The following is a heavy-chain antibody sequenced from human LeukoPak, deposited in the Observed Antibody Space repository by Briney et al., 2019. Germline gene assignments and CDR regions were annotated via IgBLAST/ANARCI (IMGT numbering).Heavy chain of an antibody. CDR3: ARPYDSSGYYAGAFDV. CDR2: TYYRSKLYN. Sequence: SQTLSLTCAISGDSVSSNSAAWNWIRQSPSRGLEWLGRTYYRSKLYNDYAVSVKSRITINPDTSKNQFSLQLNSVTPEDTAVYYCARPYDSSGYYAGAFDVWGQGTVVTVSS. CDR1: GDSVSSNSAA. V-gene: IGHV6-1*01. J-gene: IGHJ3*01. D-gene: IGHD3-22*01.